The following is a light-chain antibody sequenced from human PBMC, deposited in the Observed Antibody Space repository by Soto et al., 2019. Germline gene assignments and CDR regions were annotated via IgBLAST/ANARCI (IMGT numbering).Light chain of an antibody. CDR2: DAS. J-gene: IGKJ4*01. Sequence: EVVLTQSPATLSLSPGDRATLSCRASRSVNNFLAWYQQKPGQTPRLLIYDASKRATGIPGRFSGSGSGTDFTLTISSLEPEDFAVYYCQQRSNWPPALSFGGGTKVDIK. V-gene: IGKV3-11*01. CDR3: QQRSNWPPALS. CDR1: RSVNNF.